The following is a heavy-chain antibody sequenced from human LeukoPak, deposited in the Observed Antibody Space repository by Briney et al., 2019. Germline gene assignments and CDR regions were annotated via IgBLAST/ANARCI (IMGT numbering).Heavy chain of an antibody. CDR3: AKALGYGSGSSLDY. CDR1: GFIFTSYT. CDR2: ISGSGDTT. V-gene: IGHV3-23*01. J-gene: IGHJ4*02. Sequence: GGSLRLSCAASGFIFTSYTTTWVRQAPGKGLEWVSAISGSGDTTSYADSVKGRFAISRDNSKNTLYLQVDSLRTEDTAVYYCAKALGYGSGSSLDYWGQGTLVTVSS. D-gene: IGHD3-10*01.